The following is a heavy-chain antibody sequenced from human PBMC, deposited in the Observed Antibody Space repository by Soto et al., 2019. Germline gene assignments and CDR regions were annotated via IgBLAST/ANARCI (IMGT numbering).Heavy chain of an antibody. CDR3: ASALDGSGSYYTSNYYYYMDF. CDR1: GGSISSYY. Sequence: NLPETLSLTCTVSGGSISSYYWSWIRQPPGKGLGWIGYIYYSGSTNYNPSLKSRVTISVDTSKNQFSLKLSSVTAADTAVYYCASALDGSGSYYTSNYYYYMDFWGKGTTVTVSS. D-gene: IGHD3-10*01. V-gene: IGHV4-59*08. J-gene: IGHJ6*03. CDR2: IYYSGST.